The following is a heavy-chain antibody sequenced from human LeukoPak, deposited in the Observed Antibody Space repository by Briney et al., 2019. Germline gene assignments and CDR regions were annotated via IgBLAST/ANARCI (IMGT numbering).Heavy chain of an antibody. V-gene: IGHV3-23*01. D-gene: IGHD3-10*01. CDR1: GFTFSSYA. CDR2: ISGSGGST. Sequence: GGSLSLSCAASGFTFSSYAMSWVRQAPGKGLEWVSAISGSGGSTYYADSVKGRFTISRDNSKNTLYLQMNSLRAEDTAVYYCAKDHRGRFGWFGDYYWGQGTLVTVSS. CDR3: AKDHRGRFGWFGDYY. J-gene: IGHJ4*02.